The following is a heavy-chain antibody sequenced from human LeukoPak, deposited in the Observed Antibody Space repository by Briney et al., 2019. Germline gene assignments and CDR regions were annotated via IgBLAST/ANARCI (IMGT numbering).Heavy chain of an antibody. CDR2: IKQDGSEK. Sequence: PGGSLRLSCAASGFTFNTYWMTSVRQAPGKGLEWVANIKQDGSEKYYVDSVKGRFTISRDNAKNSLYLQMDSLRAEDTAVYYCAREPTTQTKASCSGGNCLGYFDYCGQGTLVTVSS. J-gene: IGHJ4*02. CDR3: AREPTTQTKASCSGGNCLGYFDY. D-gene: IGHD2-15*01. V-gene: IGHV3-7*01. CDR1: GFTFNTYW.